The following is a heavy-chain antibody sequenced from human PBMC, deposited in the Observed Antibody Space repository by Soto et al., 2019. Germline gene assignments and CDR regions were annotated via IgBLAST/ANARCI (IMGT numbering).Heavy chain of an antibody. CDR2: ISAFNGNT. CDR1: GYTFTSYG. J-gene: IGHJ6*02. Sequence: ASVKVSCKTSGYTFTSYGFTWVRQAPGQGLEYMGWISAFNGNTNYAQKFQGRVTMTTDTSTSTAYMELRSLRSDDTAVYYCARDAMVRGVITLYYYYGMDVWGQGTTVTVSS. CDR3: ARDAMVRGVITLYYYYGMDV. V-gene: IGHV1-18*01. D-gene: IGHD3-10*01.